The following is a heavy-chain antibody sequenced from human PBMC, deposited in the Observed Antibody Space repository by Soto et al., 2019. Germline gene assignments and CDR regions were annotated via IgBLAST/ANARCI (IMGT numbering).Heavy chain of an antibody. CDR1: GYTFTSYA. D-gene: IGHD2-2*01. J-gene: IGHJ4*02. CDR2: INAGNGNT. CDR3: ARGSLVVPAAMPYGY. Sequence: ASVKVSCKASGYTFTSYAMHWVRQAPGQRLERMGWINAGNGNTKYSQKFQGRVTITRDTSASTAYMELSSLRSEDTAVYYCARGSLVVPAAMPYGYWGQGTLVTVSS. V-gene: IGHV1-3*01.